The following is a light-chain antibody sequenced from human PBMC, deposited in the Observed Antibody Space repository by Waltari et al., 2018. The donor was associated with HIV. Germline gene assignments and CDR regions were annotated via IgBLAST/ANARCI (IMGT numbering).Light chain of an antibody. J-gene: IGKJ1*01. Sequence: DVVMTQFPLSLSVTAGQPASISCRSSQSNVHRDVNTFLNWFHQRPGQSPRSRIYKVFKSDTAVPDRFSGSGSGTDFTHVISRDRGEDVGLYYCMQGTHWPPTFGQGTSVEL. CDR3: MQGTHWPPT. CDR2: KVF. V-gene: IGKV2-30*02. CDR1: QSNVHRDVNTF.